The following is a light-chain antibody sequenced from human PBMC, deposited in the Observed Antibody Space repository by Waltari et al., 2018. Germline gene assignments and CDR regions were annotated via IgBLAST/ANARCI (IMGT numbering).Light chain of an antibody. V-gene: IGKV1-5*03. J-gene: IGKJ1*01. CDR3: QQYNSYSTWT. CDR1: QSISSW. Sequence: DIQMTQSPSTLSASVGDRVTISCRASQSISSWLAWYQQKPGKAPKLLIYKASSLASGVPSRFSVSGSGTEFTLTISSLQPDDFATYYCQQYNSYSTWTFGQGTKVEIK. CDR2: KAS.